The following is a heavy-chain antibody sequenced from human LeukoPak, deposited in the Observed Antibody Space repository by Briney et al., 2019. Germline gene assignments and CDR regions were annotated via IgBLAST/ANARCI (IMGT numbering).Heavy chain of an antibody. D-gene: IGHD6-13*01. CDR1: GFTFSSYA. CDR3: AAPGEFRSSWSTYYYYYGMDV. Sequence: GGSLRLSCAASGFTFSSYAMHWVRQAPGKGLEWVAVISYDGSNKYYADSVKGRFTISRDNSKNTLYLQMNSLRAEDTAVYYCAAPGEFRSSWSTYYYYYGMDVWGQGTTVTVSS. V-gene: IGHV3-30-3*01. CDR2: ISYDGSNK. J-gene: IGHJ6*02.